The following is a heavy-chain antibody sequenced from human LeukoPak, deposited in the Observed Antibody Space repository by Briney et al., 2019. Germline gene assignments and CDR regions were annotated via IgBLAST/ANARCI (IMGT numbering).Heavy chain of an antibody. CDR2: ISGRGEST. Sequence: GRSLRLSCAASGFTFSSYAVSWVRQSLGKGLKRVSGISGRGESTYYADSVKGRFTISKDNSRNTVYLQMNSLRAEDTAVYYCAASLDLAVYGIDYWGQGTLVTVSS. V-gene: IGHV3-23*01. J-gene: IGHJ4*02. CDR3: AASLDLAVYGIDY. CDR1: GFTFSSYA. D-gene: IGHD2-8*02.